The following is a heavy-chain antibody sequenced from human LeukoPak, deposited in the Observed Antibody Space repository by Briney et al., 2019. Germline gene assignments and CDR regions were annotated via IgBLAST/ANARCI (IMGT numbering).Heavy chain of an antibody. Sequence: PSETLSLTCTVSGDSISRYYWGWIRQPPGKGLEWIGSIYYTGRTYYNPPRNRRVTISVDTSTNQFSLKLSSVTAADTAVYYCARGEKHEYFSGGRCNDYVMDVWGQGSTVTVSS. CDR1: GDSISRYY. CDR3: ARGEKHEYFSGGRCNDYVMDV. D-gene: IGHD2-15*01. V-gene: IGHV4-59*05. J-gene: IGHJ6*01. CDR2: IYYTGRT.